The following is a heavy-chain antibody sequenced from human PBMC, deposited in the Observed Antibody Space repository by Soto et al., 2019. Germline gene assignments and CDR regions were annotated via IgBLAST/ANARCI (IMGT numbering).Heavy chain of an antibody. CDR2: ITSSNAYI. CDR3: ARDHHRYSGYDYVDY. D-gene: IGHD5-12*01. Sequence: GGSLRLSCVASGFTFSSYSMSWVRQAPGEGLQWVASITSSNAYIHYRDSVKGRFTISRDNAKNSLYLQMNSLRAEDTAVYYCARDHHRYSGYDYVDYWGQGTLVTVSS. J-gene: IGHJ4*02. V-gene: IGHV3-21*04. CDR1: GFTFSSYS.